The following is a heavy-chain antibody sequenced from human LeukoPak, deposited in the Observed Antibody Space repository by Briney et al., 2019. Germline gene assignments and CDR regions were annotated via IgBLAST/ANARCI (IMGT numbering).Heavy chain of an antibody. J-gene: IGHJ4*02. CDR1: GGSFSGYY. V-gene: IGHV4-34*01. CDR2: INHSGST. CDR3: AGGGYSSSSGFDY. D-gene: IGHD6-6*01. Sequence: SETLSLTCAVYGGSFSGYYWSWIRQPPGKGLEWIGEINHSGSTNYNPSLKSRVTISVDTSKNQFSLKLSSVTAADTAVYYCAGGGYSSSSGFDYWGQGTLVTVSS.